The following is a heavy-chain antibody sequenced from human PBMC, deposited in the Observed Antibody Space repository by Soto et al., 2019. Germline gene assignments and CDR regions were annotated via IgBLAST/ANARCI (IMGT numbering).Heavy chain of an antibody. CDR3: ARRGYYGSGSYLFDP. V-gene: IGHV4-39*01. J-gene: IGHJ5*02. D-gene: IGHD3-10*01. CDR1: GGSISSSSYY. Sequence: PSETLSLTCTVSGGSISSSSYYGGWIRQPPGKGLEWIGSIYYSGSTYYNPSLKSRVTISVDTSKNQFSLKLSSVTAADTAVYYCARRGYYGSGSYLFDPWGQGTLVTVSS. CDR2: IYYSGST.